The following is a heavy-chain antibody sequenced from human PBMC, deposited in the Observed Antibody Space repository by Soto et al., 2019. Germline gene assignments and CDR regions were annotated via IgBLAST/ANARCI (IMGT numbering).Heavy chain of an antibody. D-gene: IGHD2-15*01. J-gene: IGHJ1*01. CDR2: ISGSSDYT. Sequence: QVQLVESGGGLVKPGGSLRLSCAASGFTFSDYYMTWIRQAPGKGLEWLSDISGSSDYTVSADSLKGRFIISRDNAKKSLYLQMNSLRVEDTAVYYCARRCSAQDHWGQGTLVTVSS. CDR3: ARRCSAQDH. CDR1: GFTFSDYY. V-gene: IGHV3-11*05.